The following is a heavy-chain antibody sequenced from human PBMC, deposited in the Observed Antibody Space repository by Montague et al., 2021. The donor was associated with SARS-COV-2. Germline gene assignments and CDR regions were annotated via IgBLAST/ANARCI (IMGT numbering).Heavy chain of an antibody. D-gene: IGHD3-22*01. CDR1: GGSFSDYY. V-gene: IGHV4-34*01. Sequence: SETLSLTCAVYGGSFSDYYWRWSRQPPGKGLEWIGEINHRGTSNYNPSLKSRSSISVDTSKNQFSLYLSSVTAADTAVYYCARGRQHFNMIVVVMTGGEYYFDYWGQGTLVTVSS. J-gene: IGHJ4*02. CDR2: INHRGTS. CDR3: ARGRQHFNMIVVVMTGGEYYFDY.